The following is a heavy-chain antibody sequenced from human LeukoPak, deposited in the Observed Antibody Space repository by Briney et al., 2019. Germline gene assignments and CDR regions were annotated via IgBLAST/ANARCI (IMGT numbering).Heavy chain of an antibody. CDR3: ARDSSGSYIVSGWFDP. J-gene: IGHJ5*02. Sequence: RRASVKVSRKASGGTFSSYGISWVRQAPGQGLEWMGGIIPIFGTANYAQKFQGRVTITADESTSTAYMELSSLRSEDTAVYYCARDSSGSYIVSGWFDPWGQGTLVTVSS. CDR2: IIPIFGTA. V-gene: IGHV1-69*13. D-gene: IGHD1-26*01. CDR1: GGTFSSYG.